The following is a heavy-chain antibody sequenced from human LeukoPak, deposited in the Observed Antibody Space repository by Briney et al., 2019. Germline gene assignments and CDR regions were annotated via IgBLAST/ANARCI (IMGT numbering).Heavy chain of an antibody. Sequence: SETLSLTCAVYGGSFSGYYWSWIRQPPGKGLEWIGEINHSGGTNYNPSLKSRVTISVDTSKNQFSLKLSSVTAADTAVYYCARHLGVVVVAATLEWFDPWGQGTLVTVSS. D-gene: IGHD2-15*01. J-gene: IGHJ5*02. V-gene: IGHV4-34*01. CDR3: ARHLGVVVVAATLEWFDP. CDR2: INHSGGT. CDR1: GGSFSGYY.